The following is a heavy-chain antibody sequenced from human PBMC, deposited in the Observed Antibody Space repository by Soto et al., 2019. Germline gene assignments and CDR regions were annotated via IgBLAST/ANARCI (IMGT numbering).Heavy chain of an antibody. D-gene: IGHD7-27*01. CDR2: INAGTGHT. Sequence: GASVNVSCKASGYTFSDFAMHWVRQAPGEKPEGMRWINAGTGHTQYSQRFQGRLTITRDTSASTAYMELSSLRFEDTALYSCARSLLLPLANWGRPIYGALDVWGQGTMVTVSS. CDR1: GYTFSDFA. J-gene: IGHJ3*01. V-gene: IGHV1-3*01. CDR3: ARSLLLPLANWGRPIYGALDV.